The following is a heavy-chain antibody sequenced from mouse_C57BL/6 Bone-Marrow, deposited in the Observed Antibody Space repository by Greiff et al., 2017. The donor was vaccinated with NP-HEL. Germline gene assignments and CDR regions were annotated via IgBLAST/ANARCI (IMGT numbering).Heavy chain of an antibody. J-gene: IGHJ4*01. D-gene: IGHD2-3*01. CDR1: GYTFTSYW. Sequence: QVQLQQPGAELVKPGASVKLSCKASGYTFTSYWMHWVKQRPGQGLEWIGMIHPNSGSTNYNQKFKSKATLTVDKSSSTAYMQLSSLTSEDSAVYSCASRDGYPYAMDYWGQGTSVTVSS. CDR2: IHPNSGST. CDR3: ASRDGYPYAMDY. V-gene: IGHV1-64*01.